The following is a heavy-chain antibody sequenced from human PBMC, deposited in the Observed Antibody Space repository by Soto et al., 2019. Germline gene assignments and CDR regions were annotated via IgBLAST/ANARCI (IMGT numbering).Heavy chain of an antibody. D-gene: IGHD6-13*01. CDR1: GYTFTSYG. CDR3: ARDQGIAAAGSLSDY. V-gene: IGHV1-18*01. J-gene: IGHJ4*02. Sequence: SVKVSCKASGYTFTSYGISWVRQAPVQGLEWMGWISAYNGNTNYAQKLQGRVTMTTDTSTSTAYMELRSLRSDDTAVYYCARDQGIAAAGSLSDYWGQGTLVTVPS. CDR2: ISAYNGNT.